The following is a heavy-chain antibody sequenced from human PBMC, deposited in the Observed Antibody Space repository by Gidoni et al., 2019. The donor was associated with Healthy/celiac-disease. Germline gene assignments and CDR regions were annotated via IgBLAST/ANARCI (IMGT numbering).Heavy chain of an antibody. J-gene: IGHJ4*02. CDR3: AGETVAGTYY. CDR1: GGSISSYY. CDR2: IYYSVST. V-gene: IGHV4-59*01. D-gene: IGHD6-19*01. Sequence: QVQLQESGPGLVKPSEPLSLTCPVSGGSISSYYWSWIRQPPGKGLEWIGYIYYSVSTNYNPSLKSRVTISVDTSKNQFSLKLSSVTAADTAVYYCAGETVAGTYYWGQGTLVTVSS.